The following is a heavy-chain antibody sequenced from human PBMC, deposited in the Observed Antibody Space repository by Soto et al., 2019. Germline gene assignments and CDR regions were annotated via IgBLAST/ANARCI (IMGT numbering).Heavy chain of an antibody. D-gene: IGHD1-26*01. CDR3: ERMDLRGAFHY. V-gene: IGHV3-11*06. J-gene: IGHJ4*02. Sequence: PGGSLRLSCAASGFGFSDFYMSWIRQAPGKGLEWVSYVSSDSTYINYADSVKGRFTISRDNAKNSLYLQMSSLRAEDTAVYYCERMDLRGAFHYSGQGTMVTVYS. CDR2: VSSDSTYI. CDR1: GFGFSDFY.